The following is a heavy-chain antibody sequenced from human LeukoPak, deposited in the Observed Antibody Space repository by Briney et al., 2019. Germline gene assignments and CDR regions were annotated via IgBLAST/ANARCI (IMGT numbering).Heavy chain of an antibody. CDR1: GDTFSDYT. J-gene: IGHJ4*02. CDR3: TRDLEY. CDR2: ISSGGSVM. V-gene: IGHV3-48*01. Sequence: GGSLRLSCGASGDTFSDYTMNWVRHAPGKGPEWISYISSGGSVMHYADSVKGRFTISRDNVENSLYLQMNSLTVEDTAVYYCTRDLEYWGQGVLVTVSS.